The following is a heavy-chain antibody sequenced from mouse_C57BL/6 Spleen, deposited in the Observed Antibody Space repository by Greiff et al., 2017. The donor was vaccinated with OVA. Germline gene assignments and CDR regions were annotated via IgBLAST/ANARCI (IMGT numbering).Heavy chain of an antibody. V-gene: IGHV1-61*01. CDR1: GYTFTSYW. Sequence: QVQLQQSGAELVRPGSSVKLSCKASGYTFTSYWMDWVKQRPGQGLEWIGNIYPSDSETHYNQKFKDKATLTVDKSSSTAYMQLSSLTSEDSAVYYCARVYGYDYYAMDYWGQGTSVTVSS. CDR3: ARVYGYDYYAMDY. J-gene: IGHJ4*01. CDR2: IYPSDSET. D-gene: IGHD2-2*01.